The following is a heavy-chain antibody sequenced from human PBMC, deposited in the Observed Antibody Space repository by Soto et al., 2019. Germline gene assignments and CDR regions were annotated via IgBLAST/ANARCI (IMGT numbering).Heavy chain of an antibody. J-gene: IGHJ4*02. CDR1: GCTFTNYW. Sequence: GESLKISCKASGCTFTNYWIGWVRQMPGKGLEWMGIIYPRDSEARYSLSFEGQVAISADKSITTAYLHWGSLKASDSGIYYCARVYSGTYYLFDSWGQGTLVTVSS. D-gene: IGHD1-26*01. CDR3: ARVYSGTYYLFDS. V-gene: IGHV5-51*01. CDR2: IYPRDSEA.